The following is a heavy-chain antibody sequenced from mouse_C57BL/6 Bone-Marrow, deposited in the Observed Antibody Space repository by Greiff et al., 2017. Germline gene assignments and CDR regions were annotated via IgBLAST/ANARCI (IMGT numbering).Heavy chain of an antibody. J-gene: IGHJ1*03. D-gene: IGHD1-1*01. CDR1: GYTFTNYW. V-gene: IGHV1-63*01. CDR3: ARWGTTVVADWYFDV. CDR2: IYPGGGYT. Sequence: VKLVESGAELVRPGTSVKMSCKASGYTFTNYWIGWAKQRPGHGLEWIGDIYPGGGYTNYNEKFKGKATLTADKSSSTAYMQFSSLTSEDSALYYCARWGTTVVADWYFDVWGTGTTVTVSA.